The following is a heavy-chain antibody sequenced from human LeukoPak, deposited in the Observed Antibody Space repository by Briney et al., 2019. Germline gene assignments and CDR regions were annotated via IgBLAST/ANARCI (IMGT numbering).Heavy chain of an antibody. CDR2: ISGSGGST. CDR3: ANPPVDETLEPLGCFDP. D-gene: IGHD1-14*01. V-gene: IGHV3-23*01. CDR1: GFTFSNYA. J-gene: IGHJ5*02. Sequence: GGSLRLSCAASGFTFSNYAMSWVRQAPGKGLEWVSAISGSGGSTYYADSVKGRFTISRDNSKNTLYLQMNSLRAEDTAVYYWANPPVDETLEPLGCFDPGGQETLVTVPS.